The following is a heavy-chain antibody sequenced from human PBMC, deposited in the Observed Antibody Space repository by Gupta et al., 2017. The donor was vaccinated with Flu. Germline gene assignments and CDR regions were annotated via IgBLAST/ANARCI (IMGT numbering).Heavy chain of an antibody. J-gene: IGHJ6*02. CDR2: IIPIFGTA. CDR3: ARDPQPLDYGDYELDYYYYGMDV. V-gene: IGHV1-69*01. CDR1: GGTFSSYA. Sequence: QVQLVQSGAEVKKPGSSVKVSCKASGGTFSSYAISWVRQAPGQGLEWMGGIIPIFGTANYAQKFQGRVTITADESTSTAYMELSSLRSEDTAVYYCARDPQPLDYGDYELDYYYYGMDVWGQGTTVTVSS. D-gene: IGHD4-17*01.